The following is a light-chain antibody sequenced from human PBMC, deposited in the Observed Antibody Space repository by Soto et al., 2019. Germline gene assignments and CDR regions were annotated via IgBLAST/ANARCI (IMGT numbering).Light chain of an antibody. Sequence: DIQMTQSPSTLSASVGDRVTITCRASQSISSWLAWYQQKPGKAPKLLIYKASSVESGVSSRFSGSGCGTEFTLTISSLQPDDFATYYCQQYNSYPLTFGPGTKVDIK. CDR2: KAS. V-gene: IGKV1-5*03. CDR3: QQYNSYPLT. CDR1: QSISSW. J-gene: IGKJ3*01.